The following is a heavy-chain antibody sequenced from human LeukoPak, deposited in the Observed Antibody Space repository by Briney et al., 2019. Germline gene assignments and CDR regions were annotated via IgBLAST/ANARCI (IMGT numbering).Heavy chain of an antibody. CDR1: GYTFTSYG. V-gene: IGHV1-46*01. Sequence: ASVKVSCKASGYTFTSYGISWVRQAPGQGLEWMGIINPSGGSTSYAQKFQGRVTMTRDMSTSTVYMELSSLRSEDTAVYYCARVGGSYSSSWSSDYWGQGTLVTVSS. CDR3: ARVGGSYSSSWSSDY. CDR2: INPSGGST. J-gene: IGHJ4*02. D-gene: IGHD6-13*01.